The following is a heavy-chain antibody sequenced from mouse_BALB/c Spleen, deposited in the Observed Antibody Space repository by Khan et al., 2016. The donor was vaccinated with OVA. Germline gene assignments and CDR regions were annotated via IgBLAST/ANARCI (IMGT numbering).Heavy chain of an antibody. Sequence: EVELVESGGGLVQPGGSRKLSCAASGFTFSDYGMAWIRQGPGKGPEWITFISSLAYTFYYADTVTGRFTISRENAKNTLYLEMNSLRSEDTAMYYCARGGTGGFAYWGQGTLLTVSA. CDR2: ISSLAYTF. CDR1: GFTFSDYG. D-gene: IGHD3-1*01. V-gene: IGHV5-15*02. CDR3: ARGGTGGFAY. J-gene: IGHJ3*01.